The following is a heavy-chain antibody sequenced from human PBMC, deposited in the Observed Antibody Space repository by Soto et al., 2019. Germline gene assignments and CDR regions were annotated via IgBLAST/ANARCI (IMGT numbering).Heavy chain of an antibody. J-gene: IGHJ4*02. Sequence: QVQLVQSGAEVKKPGASVKVSCEASGYTFYSYGITWVRQAPGQGLEWIGWISAYNGKTNYAQNLQGRVTMTTDTSTSTAHMELRSLIFDDTAVYFCARRPRDRAPDFWGQGTLVTVSS. CDR3: ARRPRDRAPDF. CDR1: GYTFYSYG. D-gene: IGHD3-22*01. V-gene: IGHV1-18*01. CDR2: ISAYNGKT.